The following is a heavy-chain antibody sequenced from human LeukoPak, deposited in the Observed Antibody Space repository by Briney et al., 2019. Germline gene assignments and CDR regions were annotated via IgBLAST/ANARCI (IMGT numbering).Heavy chain of an antibody. CDR1: GGSISSYY. V-gene: IGHV4-59*08. CDR3: ARKVSPSWFDP. Sequence: SETLSLTCTVSGGSISSYYWSWIRQPPGKGLEWIGYISYSGSTNFNPSLKSRVTISVDTSKNQFSLKLSSVTAADTAVYYCARKVSPSWFDPWGQGTLVTVSS. D-gene: IGHD3-10*01. CDR2: ISYSGST. J-gene: IGHJ5*02.